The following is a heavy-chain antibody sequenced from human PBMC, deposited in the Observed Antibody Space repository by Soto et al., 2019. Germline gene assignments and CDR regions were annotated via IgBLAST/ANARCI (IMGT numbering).Heavy chain of an antibody. CDR3: AKEGLVFVATTVTPDYYYHAMVV. J-gene: IGHJ6*02. D-gene: IGHD4-17*01. CDR2: IIPRSDTS. CDR1: GDTFSTYT. Sequence: GASVKVSCKASGDTFSTYTITWMRQAPGQGLERMGRIIPRSDTSNYAQKIQGRVTITADESTNTAYMDLSSLSSDVTAVYYCAKEGLVFVATTVTPDYYYHAMVVWG. V-gene: IGHV1-69*13.